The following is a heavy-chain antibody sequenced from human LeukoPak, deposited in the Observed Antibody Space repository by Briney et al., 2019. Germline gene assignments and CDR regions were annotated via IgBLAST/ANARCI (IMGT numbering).Heavy chain of an antibody. CDR3: AGLGGYYYSDY. V-gene: IGHV4-30-2*01. J-gene: IGHJ4*02. D-gene: IGHD3-22*01. CDR2: IYHSGST. CDR1: GGSISSGGYS. Sequence: PSETLSLTCTVSGGSISSGGYSWSWIRQPPGKGLEWIGYIYHSGSTYYNPSLKSRVTISVDRSKNQFSLKLSSVTAADTAVYYCAGLGGYYYSDYWGQGTLVTVSS.